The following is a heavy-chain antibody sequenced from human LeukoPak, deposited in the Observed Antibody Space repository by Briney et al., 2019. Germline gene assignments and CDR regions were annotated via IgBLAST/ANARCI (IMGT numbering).Heavy chain of an antibody. D-gene: IGHD6-13*01. Sequence: SQTLSLTCAISGDSVSSNSAAWNWIRQSPSRGLEWLGRTYYRSKWYNDYAVSVKSRITINPDTSKNQFSLQLNSVTPEDTAVYYCASGARYSSSWYFAFDIWGQGTMVTVSS. CDR3: ASGARYSSSWYFAFDI. CDR2: TYYRSKWYN. V-gene: IGHV6-1*01. CDR1: GDSVSSNSAA. J-gene: IGHJ3*02.